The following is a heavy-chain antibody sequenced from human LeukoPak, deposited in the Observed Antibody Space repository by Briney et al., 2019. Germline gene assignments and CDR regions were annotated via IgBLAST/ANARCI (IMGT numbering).Heavy chain of an antibody. D-gene: IGHD3-22*01. CDR3: ARDSSGYYRIDY. CDR1: GGSISSYY. Sequence: PSETLSLTCTVSGGSISSYYWSWIRQPPGKGLEWIGYVFHSGSTNYNPSLKSRVTISVDTSKNQFSLKLTSVTAADTAVYYCARDSSGYYRIDYWGQGTLVTVSS. CDR2: VFHSGST. J-gene: IGHJ4*02. V-gene: IGHV4-59*08.